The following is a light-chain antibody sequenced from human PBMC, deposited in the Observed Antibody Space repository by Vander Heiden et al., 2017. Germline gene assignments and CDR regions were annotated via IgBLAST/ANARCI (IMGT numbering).Light chain of an antibody. CDR3: CSYAGADTYV. V-gene: IGLV2-11*01. CDR2: DVT. CDR1: SNDV. Sequence: QSALTQPRSVSGSPGQSVTISCTGTSNDVSWYQQHPGKAPKLMIYDVTKRPLGGPDRFSGSQSGNTASLTISGLQAEEEADYYCCSYAGADTYVFGSGTKVTVL. J-gene: IGLJ1*01.